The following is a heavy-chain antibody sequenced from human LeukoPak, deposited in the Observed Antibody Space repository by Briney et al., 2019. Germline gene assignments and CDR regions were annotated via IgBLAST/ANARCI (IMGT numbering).Heavy chain of an antibody. Sequence: GGSLRLSCAASGFTFSSYGMHWVRQAPGKGLEWVAVIWYDGSNKYYADSVKGRFTISRDNSKDTLYLQMNSLRAEDTAVYYCARDLDSSGYYFSNWGQETLVTVSS. V-gene: IGHV3-33*01. CDR1: GFTFSSYG. CDR3: ARDLDSSGYYFSN. J-gene: IGHJ4*02. CDR2: IWYDGSNK. D-gene: IGHD3-22*01.